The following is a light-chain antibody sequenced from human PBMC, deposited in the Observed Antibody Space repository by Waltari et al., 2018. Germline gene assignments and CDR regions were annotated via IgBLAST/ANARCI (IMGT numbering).Light chain of an antibody. J-gene: IGLJ1*01. V-gene: IGLV1-44*01. CDR1: NSHIGSNT. CDR3: AAWDDSLNGFYV. Sequence: QSVLTQPPSASGTPGQRVTISCSGGNSHIGSNTVNWYQQPPGTAPKLLIYNKSQRPSGVPDRFSGSNSGTSASLAISWLQSEDEGAYYCAAWDDSLNGFYVFGTGTKVTVL. CDR2: NKS.